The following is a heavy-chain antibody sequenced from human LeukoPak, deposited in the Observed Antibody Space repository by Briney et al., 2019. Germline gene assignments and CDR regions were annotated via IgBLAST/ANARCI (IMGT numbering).Heavy chain of an antibody. D-gene: IGHD7-27*01. CDR2: IGTAGDT. CDR3: AKDVPNNWGLAY. CDR1: GFTFSSYD. Sequence: GGSLRLSCAVSGFTFSSYDMHWVRQATGKGLEWVSAIGTAGDTYYPGSVKGRFTISRENAKNSLYLQMNSLRAGDTAVYYCAKDVPNNWGLAYWGQGNLVTVSS. V-gene: IGHV3-13*01. J-gene: IGHJ4*02.